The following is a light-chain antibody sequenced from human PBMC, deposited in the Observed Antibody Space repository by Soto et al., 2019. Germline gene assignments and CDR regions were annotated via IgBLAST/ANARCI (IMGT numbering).Light chain of an antibody. CDR1: ETITSF. CDR3: QQSYSTPWT. CDR2: AAS. Sequence: DIQVTQTPSSLPASVGDRVTISCRASETITSFLNWYQHKPGKAPKLLIYAASSLQSGVPSRFSGSGSGTDFTLTISSLQPEDFTTYYCQQSYSTPWTFGQGTNVDIK. V-gene: IGKV1-39*01. J-gene: IGKJ1*01.